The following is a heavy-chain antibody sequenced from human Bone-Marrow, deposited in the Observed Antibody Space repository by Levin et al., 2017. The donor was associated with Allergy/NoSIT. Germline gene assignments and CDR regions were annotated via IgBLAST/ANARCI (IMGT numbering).Heavy chain of an antibody. Sequence: LSLTCAASGFLFGDSTMHWVRQTPGKGLEWVSLITWDGTNTYYGDSVKGRFTISRDNSKNSLYLQMNSLRTDDTALYYCAKGYSGYDWWLDPWGQGTLVTVSS. J-gene: IGHJ5*02. CDR2: ITWDGTNT. V-gene: IGHV3-43*01. CDR1: GFLFGDST. D-gene: IGHD5-12*01. CDR3: AKGYSGYDWWLDP.